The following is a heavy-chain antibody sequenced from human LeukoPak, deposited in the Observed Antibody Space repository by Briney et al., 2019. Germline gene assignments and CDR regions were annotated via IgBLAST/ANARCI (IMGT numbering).Heavy chain of an antibody. D-gene: IGHD6-19*01. CDR3: AREGSSGWDY. CDR1: GYTFTSYY. Sequence: GASVKVSYKASGYTFTSYYMYWVRQAPGQGLEWMGIINPSGGSTSYAQKFQGRVTMTRDTSTSTVYMELSSLRSEDTAVYYCAREGSSGWDYWGQGTLVTVSS. V-gene: IGHV1-46*01. CDR2: INPSGGST. J-gene: IGHJ4*02.